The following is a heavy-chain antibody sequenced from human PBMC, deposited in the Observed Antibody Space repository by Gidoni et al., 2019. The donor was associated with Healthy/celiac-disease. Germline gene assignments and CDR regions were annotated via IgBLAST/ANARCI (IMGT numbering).Heavy chain of an antibody. D-gene: IGHD3-22*01. J-gene: IGHJ5*02. CDR2: IGGSGGST. CDR3: AKGGLYYYETGVDP. V-gene: IGHV3-23*01. Sequence: EVQLLESGGGLVQPGGSLRRSCAAAGFTFSSYAMSWVRQAPGKGLGWVSAIGGSGGSTYYADSVKGRFTISRDNSKNTLYLQMNSLRAEDTAVYYCAKGGLYYYETGVDPWGQGTLVTVSS. CDR1: GFTFSSYA.